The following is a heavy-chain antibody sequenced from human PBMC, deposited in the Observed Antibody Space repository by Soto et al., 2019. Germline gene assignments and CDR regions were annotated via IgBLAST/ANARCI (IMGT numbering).Heavy chain of an antibody. D-gene: IGHD2-15*01. Sequence: SVKVSCKASGGTFSSSATSWVRQAPGQGLEWMGGINPIFDKANYAQNFQGRVTVTRDKPTSTVYMELSSLRSEDTAVYFCARGKDLPYYYYGLDVWGQGTTVTVSS. CDR2: INPIFDKA. CDR3: ARGKDLPYYYYGLDV. CDR1: GGTFSSSA. J-gene: IGHJ6*02. V-gene: IGHV1-69*05.